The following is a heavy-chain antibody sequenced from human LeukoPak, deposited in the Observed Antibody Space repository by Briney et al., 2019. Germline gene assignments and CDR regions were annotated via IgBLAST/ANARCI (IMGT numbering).Heavy chain of an antibody. CDR1: GFTFSSYW. Sequence: GGSLRLSCTASGFTFSSYWMHWVRQAPGKGLVWVSGISGSGGSTNYADSVKGRFTISRDNSKNTLYLQMNSLRAEDTAVYNCAKGEYYYDSSGYYFPRYYFDYWGQGTLVTVSS. D-gene: IGHD3-22*01. CDR2: ISGSGGST. CDR3: AKGEYYYDSSGYYFPRYYFDY. J-gene: IGHJ4*02. V-gene: IGHV3-23*01.